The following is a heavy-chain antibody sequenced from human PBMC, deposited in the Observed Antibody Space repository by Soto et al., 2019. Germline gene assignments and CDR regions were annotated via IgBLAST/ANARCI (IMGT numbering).Heavy chain of an antibody. CDR1: GYIFTTYG. CDR3: AREGPASYFSYYGMDV. V-gene: IGHV1-18*01. Sequence: QVQLVQSRGEVKKPGASVKVSCKTSGYIFTTYGISWVRQSPGQGLEWMGWISGYNGNTNYAQKLKGRLTMTKDTSTGRPFMDLRSLTSDDTAVYYCAREGPASYFSYYGMDVWGPGSTVTVSS. CDR2: ISGYNGNT. J-gene: IGHJ6*02.